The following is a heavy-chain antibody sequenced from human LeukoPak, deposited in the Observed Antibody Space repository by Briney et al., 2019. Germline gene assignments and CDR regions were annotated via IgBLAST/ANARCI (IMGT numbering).Heavy chain of an antibody. CDR3: ARHRYGGTYWFDP. CDR1: GYSFTSFW. V-gene: IGHV5-10-1*01. CDR2: IDPSDSYT. J-gene: IGHJ5*02. D-gene: IGHD1-26*01. Sequence: GESLKISCKGSGYSFTSFWISWVRQMPGKGLEWMGRIDPSDSYTSYSPSFQGHVTISADRSISTAYLQWSSLKASDTAMYYCARHRYGGTYWFDPWGQGTLVTVSS.